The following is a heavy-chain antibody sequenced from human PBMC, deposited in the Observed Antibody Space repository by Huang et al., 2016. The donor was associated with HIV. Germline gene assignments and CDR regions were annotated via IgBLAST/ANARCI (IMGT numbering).Heavy chain of an antibody. J-gene: IGHJ5*02. Sequence: QLQLQESGPGLVKPSQNLSLTCTVFGGSVSSRNYYWAGIRQTQGKGLEWIGSIHHSGTAYYNRSLKSRVAMIVDKSKNQFSLEVTSATAADSAIYYCARQGGDCTSISCYLSWFDPWGQGTLVTVSS. CDR3: ARQGGDCTSISCYLSWFDP. V-gene: IGHV4-39*01. CDR2: IHHSGTA. CDR1: GGSVSSRNYY. D-gene: IGHD2-2*01.